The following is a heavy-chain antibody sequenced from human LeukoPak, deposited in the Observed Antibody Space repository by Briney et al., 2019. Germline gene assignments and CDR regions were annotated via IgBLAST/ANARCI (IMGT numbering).Heavy chain of an antibody. CDR3: ARDHDDFWSGRYNWFDP. Sequence: GGSLRLSCAASGFTFSSYSMNWVRQAPGKGLEWVSSIISSSSYIYYADSVKGRFTISRDNAKNSLYLQMNSLRAEDTAVYYCARDHDDFWSGRYNWFDPWGQGTLVTVSS. D-gene: IGHD3-3*01. V-gene: IGHV3-21*01. CDR2: IISSSSYI. J-gene: IGHJ5*02. CDR1: GFTFSSYS.